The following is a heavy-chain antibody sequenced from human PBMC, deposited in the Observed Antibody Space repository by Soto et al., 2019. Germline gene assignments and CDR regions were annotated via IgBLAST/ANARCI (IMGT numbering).Heavy chain of an antibody. CDR1: GYTFTRYA. Sequence: QVQLVQSGAEVKKPGASVKVSCKASGYTFTRYAMHWVRQAPGQGLEWMGWINTGNGNTHYSQKFQGRVNFTRDASATTAYMELSSLTSEDTAVDYCARNVDYFDPWGQGTLVTVSS. CDR3: ARNVDYFDP. V-gene: IGHV1-3*04. CDR2: INTGNGNT. D-gene: IGHD4-17*01. J-gene: IGHJ5*02.